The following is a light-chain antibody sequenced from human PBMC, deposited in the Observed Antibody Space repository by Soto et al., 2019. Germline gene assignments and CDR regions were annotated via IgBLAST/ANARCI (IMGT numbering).Light chain of an antibody. V-gene: IGKV1-39*01. J-gene: IGKJ1*01. CDR2: AAS. CDR1: QSVNTY. CDR3: QQGYSNPWT. Sequence: DIQMTQSPSSLSASVGDRVTITCRASQSVNTYLHWYQQKAGQAPKLLIYAASNFKSGVPSSFSGRGSGTDFTLTVESLQPEDFATYYCQQGYSNPWTFGQGTKVDIK.